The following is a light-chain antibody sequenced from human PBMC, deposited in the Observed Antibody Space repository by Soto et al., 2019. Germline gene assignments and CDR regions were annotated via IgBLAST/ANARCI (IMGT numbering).Light chain of an antibody. Sequence: DIRMTQSPSSLSASIGDRVTITCRASQTINNYLNWYQQEPGKAPKLLIYGAVTLRSGVPSRFSGSGSGTDFTLTITSLQTEDFAVYYCQQYGSSPWTFGQGTKVDIK. CDR2: GAV. J-gene: IGKJ1*01. V-gene: IGKV1-39*01. CDR1: QTINNY. CDR3: QQYGSSPWT.